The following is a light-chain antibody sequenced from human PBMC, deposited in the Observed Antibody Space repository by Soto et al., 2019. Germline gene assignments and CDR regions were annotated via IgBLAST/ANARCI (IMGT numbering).Light chain of an antibody. CDR3: QQYSSSPIT. J-gene: IGKJ5*01. V-gene: IGKV3-20*01. Sequence: EIVLTQSPGTLSLSPGERATLSCRASQSFSSTYLAWYQQKPGQAPRLLIYGASSRATGIPDRFSGGGPGTDFSLTISRLDPEDFAVYYCQQYSSSPITFGQGTRLEIK. CDR2: GAS. CDR1: QSFSSTY.